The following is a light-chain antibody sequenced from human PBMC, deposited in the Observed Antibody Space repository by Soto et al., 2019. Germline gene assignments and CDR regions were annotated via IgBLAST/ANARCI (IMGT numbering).Light chain of an antibody. CDR1: QSISGW. V-gene: IGKV1-5*03. CDR3: QQYNTYSPWT. Sequence: DIQMTQSPSTLSASVGDRVTITCRASQSISGWLAWYQQKPGKAPKLLIYKASNLETGVPSRFSGSGSGTEFTLTISSLQPDDFATYYCQQYNTYSPWTFGQGTKVYFK. CDR2: KAS. J-gene: IGKJ1*01.